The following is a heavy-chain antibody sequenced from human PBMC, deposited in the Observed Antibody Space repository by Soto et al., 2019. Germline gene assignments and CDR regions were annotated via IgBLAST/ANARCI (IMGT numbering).Heavy chain of an antibody. CDR1: GFTFGDYA. CDR3: TRDRYCSSTSCYGLYDYYYYMDV. V-gene: IGHV3-49*03. Sequence: GGSLRLSCTASGFTFGDYAMSWFRQAPGKGLEWVGFIRSKAYGGTTEYAASVKGRFTISRDDSKSIAYLQMNSLKTEDTAVYYCTRDRYCSSTSCYGLYDYYYYMDVWGKGTTVTVSS. CDR2: IRSKAYGGTT. D-gene: IGHD2-2*01. J-gene: IGHJ6*03.